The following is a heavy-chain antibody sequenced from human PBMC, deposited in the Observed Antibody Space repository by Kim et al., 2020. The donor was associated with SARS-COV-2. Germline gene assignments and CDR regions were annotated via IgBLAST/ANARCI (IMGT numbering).Heavy chain of an antibody. CDR3: ARDLLGDGYSQEGFDP. D-gene: IGHD4-4*01. V-gene: IGHV3-21*01. J-gene: IGHJ5*02. Sequence: DSVKGRFTISRDNAKNSLYLQMNSLRAEDTALYYCARDLLGDGYSQEGFDPWGQGTLVTVSS.